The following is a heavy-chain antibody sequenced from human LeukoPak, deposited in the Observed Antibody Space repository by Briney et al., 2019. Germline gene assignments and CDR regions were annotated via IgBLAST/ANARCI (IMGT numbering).Heavy chain of an antibody. V-gene: IGHV3-15*01. J-gene: IGHJ4*02. D-gene: IGHD5-24*01. CDR1: GFTLSDAY. Sequence: GGSLRLSCAASGFTLSDAYMTWVRQTPGKGLEWVGRITSKGDGGTTHYAAPVKGRFIISRDDSKGTLYLQLNSLRTDDTAVYYCLAQYYFNYWGRGTLVTVSS. CDR3: LAQYYFNY. CDR2: ITSKGDGGTT.